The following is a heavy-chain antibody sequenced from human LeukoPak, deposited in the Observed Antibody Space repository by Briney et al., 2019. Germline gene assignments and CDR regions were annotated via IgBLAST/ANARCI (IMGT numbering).Heavy chain of an antibody. Sequence: PGGSLRLSCAASGFTVSSNYMSWVRQAPGKGLEWVSVIYSGGSTYYADSVKGGFTISRDNSKNTLYLQMNSLRAEDTAVYYCARELYSSGWYVDYWGQGTLVTVSS. J-gene: IGHJ4*02. V-gene: IGHV3-66*01. CDR1: GFTVSSNY. CDR3: ARELYSSGWYVDY. D-gene: IGHD6-19*01. CDR2: IYSGGST.